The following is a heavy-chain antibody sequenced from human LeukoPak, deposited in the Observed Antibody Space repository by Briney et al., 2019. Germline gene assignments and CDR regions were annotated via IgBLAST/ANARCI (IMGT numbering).Heavy chain of an antibody. CDR2: LYAGGST. CDR3: VRHYYDSSGYSAD. D-gene: IGHD3-22*01. CDR1: GLTVSANF. J-gene: IGHJ4*02. Sequence: GGSLRLSCAVSGLTVSANFMSWVRQAPGKGLEWVSVLYAGGSTYYADSVKGRFTISRDSSKNTLYLQMNSVRAEDTAVYYCVRHYYDSSGYSADWGQGTLVTVSS. V-gene: IGHV3-53*01.